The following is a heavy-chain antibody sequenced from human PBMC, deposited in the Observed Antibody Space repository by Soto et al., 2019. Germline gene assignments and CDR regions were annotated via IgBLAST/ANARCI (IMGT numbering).Heavy chain of an antibody. Sequence: GGSLRLSCAASGFTFSSYAMSWVRQAPGKGLEWVSAISGSGGSTYYADSVKGRFTIPRDNSKNTLYLQMNSLRAEDTAVYYCAKGYYGDYVLMNYFDYWGQGTLVTVSS. D-gene: IGHD4-17*01. CDR1: GFTFSSYA. J-gene: IGHJ4*02. V-gene: IGHV3-23*01. CDR2: ISGSGGST. CDR3: AKGYYGDYVLMNYFDY.